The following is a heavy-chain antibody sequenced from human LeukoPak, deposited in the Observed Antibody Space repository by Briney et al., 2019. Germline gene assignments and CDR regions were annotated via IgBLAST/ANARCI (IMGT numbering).Heavy chain of an antibody. CDR1: GFTFSSYS. CDR2: ISSSSYI. D-gene: IGHD2-2*01. CDR3: ARDRYQLVSIFDY. J-gene: IGHJ4*02. Sequence: GGSLRLSCAASGFTFSSYSMNWVRQAPGKGLEWVSSISSSSYIYYADSVKGRFTISRDNAKNSLYLQMNSLRAEDTAVYYCARDRYQLVSIFDYWGQGTLVTVSS. V-gene: IGHV3-21*01.